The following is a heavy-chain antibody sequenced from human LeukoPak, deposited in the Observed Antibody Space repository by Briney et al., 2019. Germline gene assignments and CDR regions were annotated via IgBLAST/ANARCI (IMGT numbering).Heavy chain of an antibody. J-gene: IGHJ4*02. CDR2: IYSGGAT. D-gene: IGHD2-2*01. CDR3: ARGSSRAFDY. V-gene: IGHV3-53*01. CDR1: GFTVSSNY. Sequence: GGSLRLSCAASGFTVSSNYMSWVRQAPGKGLEWVSVIYSGGATNHADSVKGRFTVSRDNSKNTLYLQMNSLRAEDTAVYFCARGSSRAFDYWGQGTLVTVSS.